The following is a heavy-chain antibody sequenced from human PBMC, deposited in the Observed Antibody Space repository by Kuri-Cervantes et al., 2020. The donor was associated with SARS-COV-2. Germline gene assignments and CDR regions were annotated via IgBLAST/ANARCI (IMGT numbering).Heavy chain of an antibody. CDR3: ARVCGGDCADNYYYYGMDV. CDR1: GYTFTSYG. J-gene: IGHJ6*02. D-gene: IGHD2-21*02. CDR2: ISIKQGDT. Sequence: ASVKVSCKTSGYTFTSYGISWVRQAPGQGLEWMGWISIKQGDTNYAQKFQGRVTMTTDTSTSTAYMELRSLRSDDTAVYYCARVCGGDCADNYYYYGMDVWGQGTTVTVSS. V-gene: IGHV1-18*04.